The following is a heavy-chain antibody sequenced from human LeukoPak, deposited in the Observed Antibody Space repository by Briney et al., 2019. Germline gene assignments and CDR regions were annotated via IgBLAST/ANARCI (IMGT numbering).Heavy chain of an antibody. CDR2: ISIYNGNT. CDR1: GYTFTSYG. D-gene: IGHD3-22*01. Sequence: ASVKVSCKASGYTFTSYGISWVRQAPGQGLEWMGWISIYNGNTNYALKLQGRVTMTTDTSTSTVYMELSSLRSEDTAVYYCARGIDYDSSGFQHWGQGTLVTVSS. J-gene: IGHJ1*01. V-gene: IGHV1-18*01. CDR3: ARGIDYDSSGFQH.